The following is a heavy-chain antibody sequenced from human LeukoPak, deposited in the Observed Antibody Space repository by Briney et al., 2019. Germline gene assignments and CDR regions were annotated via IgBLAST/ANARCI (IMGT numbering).Heavy chain of an antibody. CDR2: IYSGTI. D-gene: IGHD4/OR15-4a*01. CDR3: ARRAGAYSHPYDY. J-gene: IGHJ4*02. CDR1: GFTVSSNS. Sequence: GGSLRLSCTVSGFTVSSNSMSWVRQAPGKGLEWVSFIYSGTIHYSDSVKGRFTISRDNSRNTLYLQMNSLRAEDTAVYYCARRAGAYSHPYDYWGQGTLVTVSS. V-gene: IGHV3-53*01.